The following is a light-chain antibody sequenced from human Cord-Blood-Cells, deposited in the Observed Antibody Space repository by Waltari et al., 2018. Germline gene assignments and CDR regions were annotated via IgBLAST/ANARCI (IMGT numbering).Light chain of an antibody. CDR2: NVS. V-gene: IGLV2-14*03. CDR3: SSYTSSSTRV. J-gene: IGLJ3*02. Sequence: SALTQPASVSGSPGQSITISCTGTSSDVGCYIYVSWYQQHPGKAPNLMIYNVSNRPSGVSNRFSGSKSGNTASLTISGLQAEDEADYYCSSYTSSSTRVFGGGTKLTVL. CDR1: SSDVGCYIY.